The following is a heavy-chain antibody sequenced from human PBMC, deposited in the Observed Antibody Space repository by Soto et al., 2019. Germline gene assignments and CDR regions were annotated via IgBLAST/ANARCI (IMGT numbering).Heavy chain of an antibody. CDR2: IRSQPYGGTA. Sequence: GGALRLSCTASGFPFGNFLMSWFRQAPGKGMEWVGFIRSQPYGGTAEYAASVRGRFTISRDDSKGIAYLQMNSLQTEDSGVYYCIGSFPFWGQGTLVTVSS. J-gene: IGHJ4*02. CDR1: GFPFGNFL. D-gene: IGHD3-10*01. V-gene: IGHV3-49*03. CDR3: IGSFPF.